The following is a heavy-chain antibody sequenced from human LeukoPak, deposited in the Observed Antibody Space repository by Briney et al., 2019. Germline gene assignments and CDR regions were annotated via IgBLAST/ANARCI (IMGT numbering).Heavy chain of an antibody. Sequence: PGGSLRLSCVASDFTFSSYTMIWVRQAPGKALEWVSVIGTRGDGIHYADSVKGRFTISRDYSKNTLYLQMNSLRADDTAMYYCARDSNGPAFWGQGTLVTVSS. J-gene: IGHJ4*02. CDR2: IGTRGDGI. CDR1: DFTFSSYT. D-gene: IGHD6-19*01. CDR3: ARDSNGPAF. V-gene: IGHV3-23*01.